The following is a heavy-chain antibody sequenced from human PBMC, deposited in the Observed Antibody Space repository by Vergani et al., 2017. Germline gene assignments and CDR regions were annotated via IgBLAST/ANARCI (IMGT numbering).Heavy chain of an antibody. D-gene: IGHD2-2*01. CDR1: GFTFSDHY. CDR2: TRNKANSYTT. CDR3: ARLGYCSSTTCRQSFDI. Sequence: EVQRVESGGGLVQPGGSLRPSCAASGFTFSDHYMDWVRQPPGKGLEWFGRTRNKANSYTTEYAASVKVRFTISRDLSKNSLYLQMNSLKIEETSVYYCARLGYCSSTTCRQSFDIWGQGTMVTVS. J-gene: IGHJ3*02. V-gene: IGHV3-72*01.